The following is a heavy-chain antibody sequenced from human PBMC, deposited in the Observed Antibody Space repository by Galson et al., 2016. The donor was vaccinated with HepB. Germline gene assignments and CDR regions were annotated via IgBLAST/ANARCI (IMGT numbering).Heavy chain of an antibody. D-gene: IGHD5-24*01. CDR3: AKSEWGYNLDF. Sequence: SLRLSCAASGFTFSHYGIHWVRQAPGKGLEWVSLTSFDGYNKYYADSVKGRFTISRDNSKNTLYLQMNSLRAEDTAVYYCAKSEWGYNLDFWGQGTLVTVSS. CDR2: TSFDGYNK. V-gene: IGHV3-30*19. J-gene: IGHJ4*02. CDR1: GFTFSHYG.